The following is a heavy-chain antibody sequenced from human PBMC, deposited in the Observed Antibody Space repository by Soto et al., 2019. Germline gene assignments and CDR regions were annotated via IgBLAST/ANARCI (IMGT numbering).Heavy chain of an antibody. Sequence: SVKVSCKASGGTFSSYAISWVRQAPGQGLEWMGGIIPIFGTANYAQKFQGRVTITADESTSTAYMELSSLRSEDTAVYYCARYYYDILTGYYLDYWGQGTLVTVSS. V-gene: IGHV1-69*13. J-gene: IGHJ4*02. D-gene: IGHD3-9*01. CDR2: IIPIFGTA. CDR3: ARYYYDILTGYYLDY. CDR1: GGTFSSYA.